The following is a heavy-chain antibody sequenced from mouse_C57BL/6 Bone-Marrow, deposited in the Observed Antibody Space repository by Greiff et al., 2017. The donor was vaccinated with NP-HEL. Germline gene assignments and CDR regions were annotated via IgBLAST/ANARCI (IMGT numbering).Heavy chain of an antibody. J-gene: IGHJ2*01. D-gene: IGHD1-1*01. CDR2: IYPGHSDT. Sequence: VQLQQSGTVLARPGASVKMSCKTSGYTFTSYWMHWVKQRPGQGLAWIGAIYPGHSDTSYNQKFQGKAILTAVPSASAAFIALSSLTNENSAVYYCTRVLYYYVRFDYWGHGTTLTGSS. V-gene: IGHV1-5*01. CDR1: GYTFTSYW. CDR3: TRVLYYYVRFDY.